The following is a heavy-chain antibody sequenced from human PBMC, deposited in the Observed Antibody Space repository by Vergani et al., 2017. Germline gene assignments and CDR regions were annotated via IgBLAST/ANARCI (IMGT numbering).Heavy chain of an antibody. Sequence: EVQLVESGGGLVKRGGSLRLSCAASGFTFSSYSMNWVRQAPGKGLEWVSSISSSSSYIHYSDSLKGRFTISRDNAKNSLYLQMNSLRAEDTAVYFCARLGLTASRREAPVFDYWGQGTLVTVSS. CDR2: ISSSSSYI. V-gene: IGHV3-21*01. D-gene: IGHD6-13*01. J-gene: IGHJ4*02. CDR3: ARLGLTASRREAPVFDY. CDR1: GFTFSSYS.